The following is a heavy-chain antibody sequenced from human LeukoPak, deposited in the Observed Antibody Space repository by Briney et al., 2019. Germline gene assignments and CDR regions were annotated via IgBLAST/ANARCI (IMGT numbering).Heavy chain of an antibody. V-gene: IGHV3-23*01. CDR2: ISGSGGST. CDR3: AKGLAHDSSDY. CDR1: GFTFSNAW. Sequence: GGSLRLSCAASGFTFSNAWMSWVRQAPGKGLEWVSAISGSGGSTYYADSVKGRFTISRDNSKNTLYLQMSSLRAEDTAVYYCAKGLAHDSSDYWGQGTLVTVSS. D-gene: IGHD3-22*01. J-gene: IGHJ4*02.